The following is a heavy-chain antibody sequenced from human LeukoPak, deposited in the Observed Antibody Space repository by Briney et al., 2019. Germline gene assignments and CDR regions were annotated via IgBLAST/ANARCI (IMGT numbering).Heavy chain of an antibody. CDR1: GFTFSSYA. CDR2: ISGSGGST. CDR3: ATDLRSYYNVNAFDI. D-gene: IGHD3-10*01. V-gene: IGHV3-23*01. Sequence: GGSLRHSCAASGFTFSSYAMSWVRQAPGKGLEWVSAISGSGGSTYYADSVKGRFTISRDNSKNTLYLQMNSLRAEDTAVYYCATDLRSYYNVNAFDIWGQGTMVTVSS. J-gene: IGHJ3*02.